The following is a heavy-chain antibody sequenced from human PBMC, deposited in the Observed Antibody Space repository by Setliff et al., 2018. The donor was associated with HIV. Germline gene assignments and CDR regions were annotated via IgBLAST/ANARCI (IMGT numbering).Heavy chain of an antibody. Sequence: GESLKISCKGSGYSFSNYWIGWVRQMPGKGLEWMGIIYPGDSDTRYSPSFQGQVTISADKSISTAYLQWSSLKASDTAMYYCATASSGGPFRGAFDIWGQGTMVTVSS. D-gene: IGHD6-19*01. V-gene: IGHV5-51*01. J-gene: IGHJ3*02. CDR1: GYSFSNYW. CDR2: IYPGDSDT. CDR3: ATASSGGPFRGAFDI.